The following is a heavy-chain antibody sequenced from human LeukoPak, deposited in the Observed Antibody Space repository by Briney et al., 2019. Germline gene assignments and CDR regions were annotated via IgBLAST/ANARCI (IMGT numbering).Heavy chain of an antibody. Sequence: RGSLKLSCAASRFTFSRYSMNSVRHAPGEGLEWVSSISSSSNYVYYADSMKGRFTISRDNAKNSLYLQMNSLTAEDTAVYYCARARESRQYYFDSWGQGTLVTVSS. CDR1: RFTFSRYS. J-gene: IGHJ4*02. V-gene: IGHV3-21*01. CDR2: ISSSSNYV. CDR3: ARARESRQYYFDS. D-gene: IGHD3-10*01.